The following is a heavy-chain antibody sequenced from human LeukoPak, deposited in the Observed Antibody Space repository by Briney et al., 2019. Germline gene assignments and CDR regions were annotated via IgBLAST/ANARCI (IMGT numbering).Heavy chain of an antibody. CDR3: ARAVRYQLLPDY. CDR2: MNPNSGNT. CDR1: GHIFSNYD. V-gene: IGHV1-8*01. D-gene: IGHD2-2*01. Sequence: ASVKVSCKASGHIFSNYDISWVRQATGQGLEWMGWMNPNSGNTGYALQFQGRVTFSTDTSITTAYMEMSSVRSDDTAVYYCARAVRYQLLPDYWGQGTLVTVSS. J-gene: IGHJ4*02.